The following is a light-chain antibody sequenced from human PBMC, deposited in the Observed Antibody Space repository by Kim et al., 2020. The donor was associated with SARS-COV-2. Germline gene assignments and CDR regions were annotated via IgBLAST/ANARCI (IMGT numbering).Light chain of an antibody. CDR2: GKN. V-gene: IGLV3-19*01. Sequence: AWERAVRFTCQEHSLRSYYASGYQQKPEQAPVLVIYGKNNRPSGIPDRFSGSSSGNTASLTITGAQAEDEADYYCNSRDSSGNHYVFGTGTKVTVL. CDR3: NSRDSSGNHYV. CDR1: SLRSYY. J-gene: IGLJ1*01.